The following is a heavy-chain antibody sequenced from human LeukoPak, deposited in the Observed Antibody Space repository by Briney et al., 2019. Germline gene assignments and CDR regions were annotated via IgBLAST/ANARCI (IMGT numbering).Heavy chain of an antibody. CDR2: VYYSGST. D-gene: IGHD3-3*01. V-gene: IGHV4-59*01. J-gene: IGHJ3*02. CDR3: ASRYYDFWSGHYTALVGAFDI. Sequence: SETLSLTCTVSGGSISSYYWSWIRQPPGKGLEWIGYVYYSGSTNYNPSLKSRVTISVDTSENQFSLKLSSVTAADTAVYYCASRYYDFWSGHYTALVGAFDIWGQGTMVTVSS. CDR1: GGSISSYY.